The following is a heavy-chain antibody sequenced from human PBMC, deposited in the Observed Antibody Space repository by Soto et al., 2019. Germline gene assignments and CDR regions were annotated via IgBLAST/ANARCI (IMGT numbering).Heavy chain of an antibody. CDR2: ISYDGSNK. Sequence: GGSLRLSCAASGFTFSSYGMHWVRQAPGKGLEWVAVISYDGSNKYYADSVKGRFTISRDNSKNTLYLQMNSLRAEDTAVYYCAKTYSSGWYYYYYGMDVWGQGTTVTVSS. J-gene: IGHJ6*02. V-gene: IGHV3-30*18. D-gene: IGHD6-19*01. CDR3: AKTYSSGWYYYYYGMDV. CDR1: GFTFSSYG.